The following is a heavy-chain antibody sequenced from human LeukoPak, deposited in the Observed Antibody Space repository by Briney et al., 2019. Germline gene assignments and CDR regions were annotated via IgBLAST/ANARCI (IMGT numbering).Heavy chain of an antibody. D-gene: IGHD6-13*01. CDR2: IYYSGST. Sequence: SETLSLTCTVSGGSISSSSYYWGWIRQPPGKGLEWIGGIYYSGSTYYNPSLKSRVTISVDTSKNQFSLKLSSVTAADTPVYYCARRGYSSSWYPPNYFDYWGQGTLVTVSS. CDR1: GGSISSSSYY. V-gene: IGHV4-39*01. J-gene: IGHJ4*02. CDR3: ARRGYSSSWYPPNYFDY.